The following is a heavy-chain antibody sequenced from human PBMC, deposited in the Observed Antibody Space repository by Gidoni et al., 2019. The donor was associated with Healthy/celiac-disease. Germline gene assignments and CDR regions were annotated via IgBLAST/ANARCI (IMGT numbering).Heavy chain of an antibody. V-gene: IGHV4-39*01. J-gene: IGHJ4*02. D-gene: IGHD6-13*01. CDR1: AGSISSSSYY. CDR3: ARRAAAGLFDY. Sequence: QLHLQESGPGLVKPSETLSLTCTVSAGSISSSSYYWGWIRQPPGKGLEWIGSIYYSGSTYYNPSLKRRVTISVDTSKNQFSLKLSSVTAADTAVYYCARRAAAGLFDYWGQGTLVTVSS. CDR2: IYYSGST.